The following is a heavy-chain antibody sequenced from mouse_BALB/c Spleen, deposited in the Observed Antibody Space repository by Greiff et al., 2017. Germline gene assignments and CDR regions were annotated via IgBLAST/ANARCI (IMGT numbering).Heavy chain of an antibody. V-gene: IGHV5-6-3*01. D-gene: IGHD1-1*01. CDR3: ARDHYYGSLDY. J-gene: IGHJ2*01. CDR2: INSNGGST. Sequence: DVMLVESGGGLVQPGGSLKLSCAASGFTFSSYGMSWVRQTPDKRLELVATINSNGGSTYYPDSVKGRFTISRDNAKNTLYLQMSSLKSEDTAMYYCARDHYYGSLDYWGQGTTLTVSS. CDR1: GFTFSSYG.